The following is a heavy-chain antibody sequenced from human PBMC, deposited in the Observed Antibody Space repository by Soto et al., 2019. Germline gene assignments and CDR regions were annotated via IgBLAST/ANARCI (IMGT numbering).Heavy chain of an antibody. D-gene: IGHD1-26*01. J-gene: IGHJ6*02. Sequence: QITLKESGPTLVKATQTLTLTCTFSGFSLSTSGVGAGWIRQPPGKALEWLADIYWNDDEHHSLSFNSRLTITKDTSKNQVVLTMTNMDPVDTATYYCAHRRVGNGMDVWGQGTTVTVSS. CDR1: GFSLSTSGVG. CDR3: AHRRVGNGMDV. CDR2: IYWNDDE. V-gene: IGHV2-5*01.